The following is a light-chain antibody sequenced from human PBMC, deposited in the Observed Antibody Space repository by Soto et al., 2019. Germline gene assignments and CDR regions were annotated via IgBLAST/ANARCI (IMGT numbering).Light chain of an antibody. CDR3: QQYKNWPPLT. CDR2: GAL. V-gene: IGKV3-15*01. CDR1: QSVSYN. J-gene: IGKJ4*01. Sequence: EIVMTQSPATLSVSPGERATLSCRASQSVSYNLAWYQQKPGQGPRLLIYGALTRATGIPARFSGSGSGTEFSLTISSLQSEDFAVYYCQQYKNWPPLTFGGGNKVEIK.